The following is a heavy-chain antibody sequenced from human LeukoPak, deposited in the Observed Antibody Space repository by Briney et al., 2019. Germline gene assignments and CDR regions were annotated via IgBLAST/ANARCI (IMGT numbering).Heavy chain of an antibody. CDR1: GYTFTSXX. V-gene: IGHV1-18*01. J-gene: IGHJ4*02. D-gene: IGHD1-20*01. Sequence: AASVKVSCKASGYTFTSXXXXWVRQAPGQGLEWMGWINSYNGNTQXAPKFKGRVTTTIDTSTSTAYMELRSLGSDDTAVYYCARRGNWNDFDYWGQGTLVIVSS. CDR2: INSYNGNT. CDR3: ARRGNWNDFDY.